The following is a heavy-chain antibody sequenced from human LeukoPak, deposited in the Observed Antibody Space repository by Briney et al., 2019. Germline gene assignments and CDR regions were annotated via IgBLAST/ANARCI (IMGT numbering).Heavy chain of an antibody. CDR1: GGSISSSNW. D-gene: IGHD3-22*01. CDR3: ARMGHYDSILLSPQNAFDI. J-gene: IGHJ3*02. Sequence: PSEALSLTCAVSGGSISSSNWWSWVRQPPGKGLEWIGEIYHSGSTNYNPSLKSRVTISVDKSKNQFSLKLSSVTAADTAVYYCARMGHYDSILLSPQNAFDIWGQGTMVTVSS. CDR2: IYHSGST. V-gene: IGHV4-4*02.